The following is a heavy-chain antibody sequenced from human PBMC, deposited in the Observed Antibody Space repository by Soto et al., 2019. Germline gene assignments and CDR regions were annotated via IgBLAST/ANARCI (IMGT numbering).Heavy chain of an antibody. V-gene: IGHV3-48*02. D-gene: IGHD3-3*02. CDR3: ARDHIWAFDY. Sequence: EVQLVESGGGLVQPGGSLRLSCAASGFTFSSYSMNWVRQAPGKGLEWLSYIRDGATVYYADSVKGRFTISRDNAKNSLYLKMNSLRDEDTAVYSCARDHIWAFDYWGQGSLVTVSS. J-gene: IGHJ4*02. CDR1: GFTFSSYS. CDR2: IRDGATV.